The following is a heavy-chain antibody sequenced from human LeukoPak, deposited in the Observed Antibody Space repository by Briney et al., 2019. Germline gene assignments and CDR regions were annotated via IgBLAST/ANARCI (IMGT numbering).Heavy chain of an antibody. D-gene: IGHD6-13*01. V-gene: IGHV3-7*01. CDR1: GFNFSNYW. Sequence: PGGSLRLSCAASGFNFSNYWMSWVRQTPGKGLEWVANINRDGSEKYYVDSVKGRFTISRDNAKNSLYLQMNSLRAEDTAVYYCARGRYSSTWLDYWGQGTLVTVSS. CDR2: INRDGSEK. J-gene: IGHJ4*02. CDR3: ARGRYSSTWLDY.